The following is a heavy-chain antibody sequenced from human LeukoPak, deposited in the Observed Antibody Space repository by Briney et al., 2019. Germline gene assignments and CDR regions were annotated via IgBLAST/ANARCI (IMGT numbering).Heavy chain of an antibody. D-gene: IGHD3-16*02. J-gene: IGHJ6*02. V-gene: IGHV1-8*01. CDR1: GYTFTSYD. CDR3: ARERSYPTDYYYYGMDV. Sequence: ASVKVSCKASGYTFTSYDINWVRQATGQGLEWMGWMNPNSGNTGYAQKFQGRVTMTRNTSISTAYMELSSLRSEDTAVYYCARERSYPTDYYYYGMDVWGQGTTVTVSS. CDR2: MNPNSGNT.